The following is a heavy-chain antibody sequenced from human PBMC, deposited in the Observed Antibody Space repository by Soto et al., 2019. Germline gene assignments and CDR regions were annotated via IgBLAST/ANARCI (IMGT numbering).Heavy chain of an antibody. CDR3: VRKKNYCSGGTCYNDSFDF. CDR2: IYWDDAE. J-gene: IGHJ3*01. CDR1: GFSLSTSGVG. D-gene: IGHD2-15*01. Sequence: QITLKESGPTLVKPTQTLTLTCTFSGFSLSTSGVGVGWIRQPPGKALEWLALIYWDDAERYRASLKSRLTITKDTSKNQVVLTMTNMDPVYTGTYYCVRKKNYCSGGTCYNDSFDFWGQGTMVTVSS. V-gene: IGHV2-5*04.